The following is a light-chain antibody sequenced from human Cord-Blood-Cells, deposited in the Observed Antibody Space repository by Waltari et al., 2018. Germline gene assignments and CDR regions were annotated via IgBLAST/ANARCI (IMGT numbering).Light chain of an antibody. CDR1: QSVLYSSNNKNY. CDR3: QQYYSTPRT. CDR2: WAS. Sequence: DIVMTQSPDSLAVSLGERATINCKSSQSVLYSSNNKNYLAWYQQKPGHPTKLLIYWASTRESGVPDRFSGSGSGTDFTLTISSLQAEDVAVYYCQQYYSTPRTFGQGTKVEIK. V-gene: IGKV4-1*01. J-gene: IGKJ1*01.